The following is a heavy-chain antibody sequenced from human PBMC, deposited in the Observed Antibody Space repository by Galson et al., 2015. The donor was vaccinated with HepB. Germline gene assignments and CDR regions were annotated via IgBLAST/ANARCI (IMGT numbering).Heavy chain of an antibody. Sequence: SLRLSCAASGFTFRSHWMHWVRQGPGKGLEWASRVDWDGTSADYADSVKGRFTISRDNARETVSLQMSSLRAEDTGIYYCVRDRGYCVNGVCQGPQYDYWGQGTLVTVSS. J-gene: IGHJ4*02. V-gene: IGHV3-74*01. CDR3: VRDRGYCVNGVCQGPQYDY. CDR2: VDWDGTSA. D-gene: IGHD5/OR15-5a*01. CDR1: GFTFRSHW.